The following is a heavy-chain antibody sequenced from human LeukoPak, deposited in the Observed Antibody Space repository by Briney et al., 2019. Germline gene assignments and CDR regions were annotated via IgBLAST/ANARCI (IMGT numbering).Heavy chain of an antibody. J-gene: IGHJ2*01. V-gene: IGHV3-30*09. Sequence: GGSLRLSCAASGFTFSSYTMHWVRQAPGKGLEWVAVISYDGSNKYYADSVKGRFAISRDNPKNTLYLQMNSLRAEDTAVYYCARAVGGSGSYRFFDLWGRGTLVTVSS. CDR1: GFTFSSYT. CDR3: ARAVGGSGSYRFFDL. D-gene: IGHD3-10*01. CDR2: ISYDGSNK.